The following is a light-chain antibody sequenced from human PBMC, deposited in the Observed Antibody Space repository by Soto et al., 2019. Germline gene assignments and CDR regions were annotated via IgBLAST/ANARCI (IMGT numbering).Light chain of an antibody. J-gene: IGKJ1*01. V-gene: IGKV1-5*03. CDR3: QQYNSYSSWT. CDR1: QSISSY. CDR2: TAS. Sequence: DIQMTQSPSTLSASVGDRVTITCRASQSISSYLAWYQQKPGKAPKLLIYTASSLESGVPSRFSGSGSGTEFPLTISSLQPDDFATYYCQQYNSYSSWTFGQGTKVEIK.